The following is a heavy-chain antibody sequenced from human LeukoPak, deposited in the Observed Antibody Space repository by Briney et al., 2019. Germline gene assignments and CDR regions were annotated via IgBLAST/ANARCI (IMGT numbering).Heavy chain of an antibody. CDR3: AKGVTMIVVVITYFDY. CDR2: ISGSGGST. V-gene: IGHV3-23*01. Sequence: PGGSLRLSCAASGFTFSSYAMSWVRQAPGKGLEWVSDISGSGGSTYYADSVKGRFTISRDNSKNALYLQMNSLRAEDTAVYYCAKGVTMIVVVITYFDYWGQGTLVTVSS. J-gene: IGHJ4*02. D-gene: IGHD3-22*01. CDR1: GFTFSSYA.